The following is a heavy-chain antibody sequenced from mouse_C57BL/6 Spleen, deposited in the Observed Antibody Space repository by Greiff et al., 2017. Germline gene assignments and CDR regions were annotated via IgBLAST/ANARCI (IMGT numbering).Heavy chain of an antibody. D-gene: IGHD1-1*01. Sequence: QESGAELARPGASVKLSCKASGYTFTSYGISWVKQRTGQGLEWIGEIYPRSGNTYYNEKFKGKATLTADKSSSTAYMELRSLTSEDSAVYFWARDYGSSYGYFDVWGTGTTVTVSS. V-gene: IGHV1-81*01. CDR2: IYPRSGNT. CDR3: ARDYGSSYGYFDV. CDR1: GYTFTSYG. J-gene: IGHJ1*03.